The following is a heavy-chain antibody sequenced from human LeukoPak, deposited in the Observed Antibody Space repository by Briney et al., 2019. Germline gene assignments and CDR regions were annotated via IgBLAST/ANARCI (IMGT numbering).Heavy chain of an antibody. CDR3: AQGSGYTLDAFDI. J-gene: IGHJ3*02. CDR2: INAGNGNT. CDR1: GYTCTSYA. D-gene: IGHD3-22*01. Sequence: ASVKVSCKASGYTCTSYAMHWVRQAPGQRLEWMGWINAGNGNTKYSQKFQGRVTITRDTSASTAYMELSSLRSEDTAVYYCAQGSGYTLDAFDIWGQGTMVTVSS. V-gene: IGHV1-3*01.